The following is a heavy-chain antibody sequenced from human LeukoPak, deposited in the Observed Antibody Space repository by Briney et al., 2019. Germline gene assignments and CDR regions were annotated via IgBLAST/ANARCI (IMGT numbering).Heavy chain of an antibody. Sequence: SQTLSLTCTVSGGSISSGGYYWSWIRQHPGKGLEWIGYIYYSGSTYYNPTLKSRVTISVDTSKNQFSLKLSSVTAADTAVYYCARDDILTGLDYWGQGTLVTVSS. V-gene: IGHV4-31*03. CDR3: ARDDILTGLDY. CDR1: GGSISSGGYY. D-gene: IGHD3-9*01. J-gene: IGHJ4*02. CDR2: IYYSGST.